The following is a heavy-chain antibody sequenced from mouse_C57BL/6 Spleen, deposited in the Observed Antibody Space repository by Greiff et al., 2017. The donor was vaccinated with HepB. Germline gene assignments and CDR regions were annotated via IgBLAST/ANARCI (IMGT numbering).Heavy chain of an antibody. CDR1: GYTFTSYD. D-gene: IGHD1-1*01. CDR3: ARSSRGYYGSSVWYFDV. Sequence: QVQLQQSGPELVKPGASVKLSCKASGYTFTSYDINWVKQRPGQGLEWIGWIYPRDGSTKYNEKFKGKATLTVDTSSSTAYMERHSLTAEDSAVYLCARSSRGYYGSSVWYFDVWGTGTTVTVAS. CDR2: IYPRDGST. V-gene: IGHV1-85*01. J-gene: IGHJ1*03.